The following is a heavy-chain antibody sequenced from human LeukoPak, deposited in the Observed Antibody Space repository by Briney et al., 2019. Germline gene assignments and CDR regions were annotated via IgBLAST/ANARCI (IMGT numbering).Heavy chain of an antibody. CDR1: GFTFSSYS. V-gene: IGHV3-48*04. CDR2: ISSSSSTI. CDR3: ARGVLRYFDWLLGGYFDY. J-gene: IGHJ4*02. D-gene: IGHD3-9*01. Sequence: GGSLRLSRAASGFTFSSYSMNWVRQAPGKGLEWVSYISSSSSTIYYADSVKGRFTISRDNAKNSLYLQMNSLRAEDTAVYYCARGVLRYFDWLLGGYFDYWGQGTLVTVSS.